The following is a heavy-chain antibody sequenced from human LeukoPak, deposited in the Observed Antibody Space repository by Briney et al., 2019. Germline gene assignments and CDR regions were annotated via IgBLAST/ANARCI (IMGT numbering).Heavy chain of an antibody. CDR2: ISDSGGST. Sequence: GGSLGLSCSASGFPFSSYAMHWVRQAPGKGLEHVSAISDSGGSTYYADSVKGRFTISRDNSKNTLYLQMSSLRAEDTAVYFCVRGYSFGPYGMDVWGQGTTVTVSS. V-gene: IGHV3-64D*09. J-gene: IGHJ6*02. D-gene: IGHD2-15*01. CDR1: GFPFSSYA. CDR3: VRGYSFGPYGMDV.